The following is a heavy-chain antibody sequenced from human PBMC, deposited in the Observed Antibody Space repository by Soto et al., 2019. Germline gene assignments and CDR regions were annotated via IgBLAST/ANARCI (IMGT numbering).Heavy chain of an antibody. CDR2: IIPIFGTA. D-gene: IGHD1-26*01. CDR1: GGTFSTYS. J-gene: IGHJ4*02. V-gene: IGHV1-69*06. Sequence: QVQLVQSGAEVKKPGSSVKVSCKTSGGTFSTYSIVWVRQAPGEGLEWMGGIIPIFGTANYAQKFQDRVTITADKSTNTAFMELSSLKSEDTAMYYCASSSGKNYGVGTNFYVDCWLQGTLVTVSS. CDR3: ASSSGKNYGVGTNFYVDC.